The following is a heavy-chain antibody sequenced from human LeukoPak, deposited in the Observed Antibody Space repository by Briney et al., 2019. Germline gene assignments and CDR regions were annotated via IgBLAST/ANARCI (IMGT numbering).Heavy chain of an antibody. CDR3: ARGAQQRLVRRNYYHYYYMDV. V-gene: IGHV3-48*01. CDR1: GFTFSSYS. J-gene: IGHJ6*03. CDR2: ICSSSSTI. Sequence: TGGSVRLSCAASGFTFSSYSMKWARQAPGKGLEGVSYICSSSSTIYYAVYVRGRFTISRDNAKHSPYLPMNSLRAEDTAVYYCARGAQQRLVRRNYYHYYYMDVSGKGTTVTVS. D-gene: IGHD6-13*01.